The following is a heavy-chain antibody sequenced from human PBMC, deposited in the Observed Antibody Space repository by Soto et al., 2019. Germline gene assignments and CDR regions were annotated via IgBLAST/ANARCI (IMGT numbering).Heavy chain of an antibody. CDR1: GFTFDDYA. CDR3: AKRGGNDAFDI. J-gene: IGHJ3*02. Sequence: EVQLVESGGGLVQPGRSLRLSCAASGFTFDDYAMHWVRQAPGKGLEWVSGISWNSGTIGYADSVKGRFTISRDNAKNSLYLQMNSLRAEDTALYNCAKRGGNDAFDIWGQGTMVTVSS. D-gene: IGHD3-16*01. V-gene: IGHV3-9*01. CDR2: ISWNSGTI.